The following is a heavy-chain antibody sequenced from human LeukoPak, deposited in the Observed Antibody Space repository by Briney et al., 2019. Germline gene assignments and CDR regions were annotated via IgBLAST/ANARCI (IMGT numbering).Heavy chain of an antibody. CDR3: AKDAPLNYHDILTGYYRTTSWFDY. Sequence: GGTLRLSCAASGFTISSYEMNWVRQAPGKGLEWVSYICSSGSTIYYADPVKGRFTISRDNAKNSLYLQMNSLRAEDTAVYYCAKDAPLNYHDILTGYYRTTSWFDYWGQGTLVTVSS. CDR1: GFTISSYE. D-gene: IGHD3-9*01. J-gene: IGHJ4*02. V-gene: IGHV3-48*03. CDR2: ICSSGSTI.